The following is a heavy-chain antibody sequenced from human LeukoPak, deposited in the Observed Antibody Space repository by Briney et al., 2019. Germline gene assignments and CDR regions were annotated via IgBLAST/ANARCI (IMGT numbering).Heavy chain of an antibody. D-gene: IGHD3-22*01. J-gene: IGHJ4*02. V-gene: IGHV4-59*01. CDR1: GGSISSYY. Sequence: SETLSLTCTVSGGSISSYYWSWIRQPPGKGLEWIGYIYYSGSTNYNPSLKSRVTISVDTSKNQFPLKLSSVTAADTAVYYCARVRGYYYDSSGPFDYWGQGTLVTVSS. CDR3: ARVRGYYYDSSGPFDY. CDR2: IYYSGST.